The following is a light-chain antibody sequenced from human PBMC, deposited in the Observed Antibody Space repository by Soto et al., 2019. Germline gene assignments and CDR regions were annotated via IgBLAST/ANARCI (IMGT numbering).Light chain of an antibody. V-gene: IGKV1-9*01. Sequence: ILLTQSPSSLSASVGDRVTITCRASQGIDSSFAWYQEKPGKAPKLLIYAASTLQSGVPSRFSGSGSGTDFTLTISSLQPEDFAAYYCQQLNSYPTTFGQGTRLEIK. CDR2: AAS. J-gene: IGKJ5*01. CDR1: QGIDSS. CDR3: QQLNSYPTT.